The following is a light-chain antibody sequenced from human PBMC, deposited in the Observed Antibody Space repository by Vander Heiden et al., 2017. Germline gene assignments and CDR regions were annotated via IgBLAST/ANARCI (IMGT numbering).Light chain of an antibody. J-gene: IGLJ3*02. CDR3: ETWDSSLNAVV. V-gene: IGLV1-51*01. Sequence: QSVLTQPPSLTAAPGQRVTISCSGSSSDIGKHDVSWYQQVPGTAPKVLIYDSNKRPSGISDRFSGSKSGTSATLGITGLQTGDEADYYCETWDSSLNAVVFGGGTKLTVL. CDR1: SSDIGKHD. CDR2: DSN.